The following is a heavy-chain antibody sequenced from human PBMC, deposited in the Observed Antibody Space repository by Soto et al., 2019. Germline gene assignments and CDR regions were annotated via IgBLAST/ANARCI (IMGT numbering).Heavy chain of an antibody. D-gene: IGHD5-18*01. Sequence: ASVKVSCKASGYTFTSYGISWVRQAPGQGLEWMGWISAYNGNTNYAQKLQGRVTMTTDTSTSTAYMELRSLRSDDTAVYYCARGNRGYSYGRADYYYYGMDVWGQGTTVTVSS. V-gene: IGHV1-18*01. CDR1: GYTFTSYG. CDR3: ARGNRGYSYGRADYYYYGMDV. CDR2: ISAYNGNT. J-gene: IGHJ6*02.